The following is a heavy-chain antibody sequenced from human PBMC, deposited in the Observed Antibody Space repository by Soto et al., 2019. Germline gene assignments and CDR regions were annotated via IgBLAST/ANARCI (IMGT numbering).Heavy chain of an antibody. D-gene: IGHD6-19*01. V-gene: IGHV3-30*18. CDR1: GFTFSSYG. Sequence: PGGSLRLSCAASGFTFSSYGMHWVRQAPGKGLEWVAVISYDGSNKYYADSVKGRFTISRDNSKNTLYLQMNSLRAEDTAVYYCAKDLLPHEYRILAGAYYYGMDVWGQGTTVTV. CDR3: AKDLLPHEYRILAGAYYYGMDV. CDR2: ISYDGSNK. J-gene: IGHJ6*02.